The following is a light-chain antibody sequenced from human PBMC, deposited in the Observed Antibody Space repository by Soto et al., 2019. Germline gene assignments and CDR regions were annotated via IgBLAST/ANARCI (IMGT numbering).Light chain of an antibody. CDR3: QKYNSAPWT. V-gene: IGKV1-27*01. CDR2: AAS. Sequence: DIQMTQSPSSLSASVGDRLTITCRASQDISNYLAWYQQKPGKVPKLLIYAASTLQSGVPSRFSGSGSGTDFTLTISSLQPEDVAPYYCQKYNSAPWTFGQGTKVEIK. CDR1: QDISNY. J-gene: IGKJ1*01.